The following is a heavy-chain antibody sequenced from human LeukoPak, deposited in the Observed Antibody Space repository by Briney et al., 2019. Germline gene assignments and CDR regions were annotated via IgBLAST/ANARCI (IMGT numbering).Heavy chain of an antibody. D-gene: IGHD4-17*01. CDR3: ARANPVYGDFGY. CDR1: GLTVNDNY. V-gene: IGHV3-53*01. Sequence: GGSLRLSCTMSGLTVNDNYMSWVRQSPGKGLEWVSVIFPDGRTYQADSVKGRFTISRDRPKNTLFLQMNSLRADDTALYHCARANPVYGDFGYWGQGILVTVSS. J-gene: IGHJ4*02. CDR2: IFPDGRT.